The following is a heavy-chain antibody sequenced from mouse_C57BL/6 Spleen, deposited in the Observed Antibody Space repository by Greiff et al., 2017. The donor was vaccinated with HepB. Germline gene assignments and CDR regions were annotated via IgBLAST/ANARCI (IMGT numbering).Heavy chain of an antibody. CDR3: ARSPYYSNYGDYAMDY. J-gene: IGHJ4*01. D-gene: IGHD2-5*01. V-gene: IGHV1-69*01. CDR2: IDPSDSYT. Sequence: QVQLQQPGAELVMPGASVKLSCKASGYTFTSYWMHWVKQRPGQGLEWIGEIDPSDSYTNYNQKFKGKSTLTVDKSSSTAYMQRSSLTSEDSAVYYCARSPYYSNYGDYAMDYWGQGTSVTVSS. CDR1: GYTFTSYW.